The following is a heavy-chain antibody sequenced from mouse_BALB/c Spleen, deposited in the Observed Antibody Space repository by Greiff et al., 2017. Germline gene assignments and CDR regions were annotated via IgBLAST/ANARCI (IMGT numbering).Heavy chain of an antibody. V-gene: IGHV1-54*01. D-gene: IGHD2-1*01. J-gene: IGHJ4*01. CDR3: ARRNYRAMMDY. Sequence: QVQLQQSGAELVRPGTSVKVSCKASGYAFTNYLIEWVKQRPGQGLEWIGVINPGSGGTNYNEKFKGKATLTADKSSSTAYMQLSSLTSDDSAVYFCARRNYRAMMDYWGQGTSVTVSS. CDR1: GYAFTNYL. CDR2: INPGSGGT.